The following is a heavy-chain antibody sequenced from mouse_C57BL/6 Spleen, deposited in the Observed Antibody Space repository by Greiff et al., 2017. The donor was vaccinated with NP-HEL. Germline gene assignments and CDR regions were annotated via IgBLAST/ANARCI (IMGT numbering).Heavy chain of an antibody. D-gene: IGHD2-9*01. V-gene: IGHV5-17*01. J-gene: IGHJ3*01. CDR2: ISSGSSTI. Sequence: EVKVEESGGGLVKPGGSLKLSCAASGFTFSDYGMHWVRQAPEKGLEWVAYISSGSSTIYYADTVKGRFTISRDNAKNTLFLQMTSLRSEDTAMYYCARPYYGYDDGFAYWGQGTLVTVSA. CDR1: GFTFSDYG. CDR3: ARPYYGYDDGFAY.